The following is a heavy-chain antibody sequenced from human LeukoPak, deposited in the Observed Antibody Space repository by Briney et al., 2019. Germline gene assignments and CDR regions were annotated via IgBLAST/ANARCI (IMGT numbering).Heavy chain of an antibody. D-gene: IGHD1-26*01. Sequence: ASVKVSCKASGYTFSIYGFSWVRQAPGQGLEWMGWISAYNGNTNYAQKFQGRVTMTTDTSTSTAHMELSSLRSEDTAVYYCARSAYGSYGYWGQGTLVTVSS. CDR1: GYTFSIYG. V-gene: IGHV1-18*01. J-gene: IGHJ4*02. CDR2: ISAYNGNT. CDR3: ARSAYGSYGY.